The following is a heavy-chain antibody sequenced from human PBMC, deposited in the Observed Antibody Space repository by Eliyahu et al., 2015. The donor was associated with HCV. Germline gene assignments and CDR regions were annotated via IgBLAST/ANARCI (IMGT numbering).Heavy chain of an antibody. CDR2: IWFDGSNK. Sequence: QVQVVESGGGVVQPGRSLRLSCAASGFPLXSYGMHWVRQAPGKGLEWVAVIWFDGSNKYYADSVKGRFTISRDISQNTLFLQMNSLRAEDTAVYFCARDVPSTYDSGWYGIDHWGQGTLVTVSS. D-gene: IGHD6-19*01. CDR3: ARDVPSTYDSGWYGIDH. J-gene: IGHJ4*02. CDR1: GFPLXSYG. V-gene: IGHV3-33*08.